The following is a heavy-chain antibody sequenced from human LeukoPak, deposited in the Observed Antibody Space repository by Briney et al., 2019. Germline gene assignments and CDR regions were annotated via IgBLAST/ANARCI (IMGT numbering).Heavy chain of an antibody. V-gene: IGHV4-34*01. CDR1: GGSFSGYY. CDR3: ARGRVLWFGELYYFDY. CDR2: INHSGST. Sequence: SETLSLTCAVYGGSFSGYYWSWIRQPPGKGLEWIGEINHSGSTNYNPSLKSRVTISVDTPKNQFSLKLSSVTAADTAVYYCARGRVLWFGELYYFDYWGQGTLVTVSS. J-gene: IGHJ4*02. D-gene: IGHD3-10*01.